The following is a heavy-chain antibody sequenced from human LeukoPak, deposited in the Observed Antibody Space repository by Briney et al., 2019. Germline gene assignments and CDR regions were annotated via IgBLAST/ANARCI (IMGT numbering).Heavy chain of an antibody. J-gene: IGHJ5*02. CDR2: INQDESAK. V-gene: IGHV3-7*01. Sequence: GGSLGLSCAASGFTFSRYWMSWVRQAPGKGLEWVASINQDESAKYYADSVKGRFTISRDNSKNTLYLQMNSLRAEHTAVYYCAKDPFTSGANWFDPWGQGTLVTVSS. D-gene: IGHD1-26*01. CDR1: GFTFSRYW. CDR3: AKDPFTSGANWFDP.